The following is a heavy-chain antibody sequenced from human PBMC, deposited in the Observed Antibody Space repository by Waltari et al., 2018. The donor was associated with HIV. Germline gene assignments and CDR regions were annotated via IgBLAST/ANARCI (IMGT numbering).Heavy chain of an antibody. V-gene: IGHV3-9*01. CDR2: ISWNSGSI. Sequence: EVQLVESGGGLLQPGRSLRLSCAASAFTFDNYAMHWVRQAPGKGLEWVSGISWNSGSIGYADSVKGRFTISRDNAKNSLYLQMNSLRAEDTALYYCAKDGQFAAPWGQGTLVTVSS. J-gene: IGHJ5*02. CDR1: AFTFDNYA. CDR3: AKDGQFAAP.